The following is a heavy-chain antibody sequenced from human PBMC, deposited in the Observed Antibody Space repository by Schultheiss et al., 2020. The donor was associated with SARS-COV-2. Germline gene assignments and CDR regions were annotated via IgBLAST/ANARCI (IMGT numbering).Heavy chain of an antibody. Sequence: GESLKISCAASGFTFSSYDMHWVRQATGKGLEWVSAISGSGGSTYYADSVKGRFTISRDNSKNTLYLQMNSLRAEDTAVYYCASDGPYSSSSFYFDYWGQGTLVTVSS. D-gene: IGHD6-6*01. CDR2: ISGSGGST. V-gene: IGHV3-23*01. CDR3: ASDGPYSSSSFYFDY. J-gene: IGHJ4*02. CDR1: GFTFSSYD.